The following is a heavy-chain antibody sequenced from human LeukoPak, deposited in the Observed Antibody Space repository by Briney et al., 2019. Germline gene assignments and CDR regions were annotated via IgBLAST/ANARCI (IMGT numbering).Heavy chain of an antibody. D-gene: IGHD1-26*01. CDR3: AREMVFNGSLHFDY. V-gene: IGHV1-2*02. CDR1: GYTFTAYY. J-gene: IGHJ4*02. Sequence: ASVKVSCKASGYTFTAYYLHWVRQAPGQGLEWMGWINPNNGDSKSAQKFQDRVIMTRDTSIRTAYMELGSLRSDDTAVYYCAREMVFNGSLHFDYWGQGTLVTVSS. CDR2: INPNNGDS.